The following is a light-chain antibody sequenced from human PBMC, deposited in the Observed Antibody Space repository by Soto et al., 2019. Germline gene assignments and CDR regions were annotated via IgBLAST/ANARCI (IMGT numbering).Light chain of an antibody. V-gene: IGKV3-15*01. Sequence: TQSPGTLSLSPVEGATLSCRASQSVRNNLAWYQQKPGQAPRLLIYGASTRATGIPARFSGSGSGTEFTLTISSLYSEDFAVYYCQQYNNWPPWTFGQGTKVDIK. CDR3: QQYNNWPPWT. J-gene: IGKJ1*01. CDR1: QSVRNN. CDR2: GAS.